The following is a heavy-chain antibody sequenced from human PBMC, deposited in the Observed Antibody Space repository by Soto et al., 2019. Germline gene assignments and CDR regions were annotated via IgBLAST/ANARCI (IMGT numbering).Heavy chain of an antibody. CDR1: GYIFSSSG. D-gene: IGHD2-8*01. CDR3: ARERRDLLRGPALEY. CDR2: ISAYNGHT. V-gene: IGHV1-18*01. Sequence: QVHLVQSGAEVKKPGASVKLSCKASGYIFSSSGISWVRQAPGQGLEWMGWISAYNGHTNYAQNFQGRVTMTTETSTSTAYMELRSLRSDDTALYYWARERRDLLRGPALEYWGQGTRVTGSS. J-gene: IGHJ4*02.